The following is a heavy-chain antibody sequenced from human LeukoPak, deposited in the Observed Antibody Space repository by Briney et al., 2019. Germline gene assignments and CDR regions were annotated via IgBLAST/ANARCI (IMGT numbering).Heavy chain of an antibody. CDR2: INPSGGST. Sequence: ASVKVSCKASGGTFSSYAISWVRQAPGQGLEWMGIINPSGGSTSYAQNFQGRVTMTRETSTSTVYMELSSLRSEDTAVYYCARDPYNSGWWDLWGRGTLVTVSS. CDR3: ARDPYNSGWWDL. J-gene: IGHJ2*01. D-gene: IGHD6-19*01. CDR1: GGTFSSYA. V-gene: IGHV1-46*01.